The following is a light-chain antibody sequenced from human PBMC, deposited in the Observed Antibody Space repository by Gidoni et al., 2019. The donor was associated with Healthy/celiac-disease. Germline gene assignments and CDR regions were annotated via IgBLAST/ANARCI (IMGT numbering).Light chain of an antibody. CDR1: SSNIGSNY. CDR2: SNN. V-gene: IGLV1-47*01. J-gene: IGLJ2*01. CDR3: AAWDDSLSGVV. Sequence: QSVLTQPRSASGTPGQRVTISCSGSSSNIGSNYVYWYQQLPVTAPKLLSYSNNQRPSGVPDRFSGSKSGTSASLAISGLRSEDEADYYCAAWDDSLSGVVFGGGTKLTVL.